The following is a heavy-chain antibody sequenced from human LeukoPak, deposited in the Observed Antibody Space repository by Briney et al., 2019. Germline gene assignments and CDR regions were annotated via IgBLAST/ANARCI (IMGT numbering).Heavy chain of an antibody. CDR1: GGTFSSYA. J-gene: IGHJ5*02. V-gene: IGHV1-69*01. D-gene: IGHD2-2*01. CDR2: IIPIFGTA. CDR3: ARDLYCSSTSRSWGNWFDP. Sequence: GSSVKVSCKASGGTFSSYAISWVRQAPGQGLEWMGGIIPIFGTANYAQKFQGRVTITADESTSTAYMELSSLRSEDTAVYYCARDLYCSSTSRSWGNWFDPWGQGTLVTVSS.